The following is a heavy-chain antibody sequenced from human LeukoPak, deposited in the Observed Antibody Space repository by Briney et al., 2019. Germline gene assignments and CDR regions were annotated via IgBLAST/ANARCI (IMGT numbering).Heavy chain of an antibody. D-gene: IGHD6-19*01. CDR1: GFTFSSYS. CDR2: ISSSSSYI. Sequence: PGGSLRLSCAASGFTFSSYSMNWVRQAPGKGLEWVSSISSSSSYIYYADSVKGRFTISRDNAKNSLYLQMNSLRAEDTAVYYCARDPQWLVSNTGYFDYWGQGTLVTVSS. V-gene: IGHV3-21*01. J-gene: IGHJ4*02. CDR3: ARDPQWLVSNTGYFDY.